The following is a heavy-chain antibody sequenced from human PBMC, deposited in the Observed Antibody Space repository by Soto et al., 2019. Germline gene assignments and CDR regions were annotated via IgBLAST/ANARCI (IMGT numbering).Heavy chain of an antibody. CDR1: GFSLSTSGVG. D-gene: IGHD2-8*01. J-gene: IGHJ4*02. Sequence: QITLKESGPTLVKPTQTLTLTCTFSGFSLSTSGVGVGWIRQPPGKALECLALIYWDDDKRYTPSLKSRLTIPKATSTNPVLHTLTHMAPVDTATYYCAHGLCSNGCYWDVGYYDSWGQGTLVTVSS. CDR2: IYWDDDK. V-gene: IGHV2-5*02. CDR3: AHGLCSNGCYWDVGYYDS.